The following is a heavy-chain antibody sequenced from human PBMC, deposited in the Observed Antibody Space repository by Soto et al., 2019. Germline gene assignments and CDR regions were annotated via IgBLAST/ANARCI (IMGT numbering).Heavy chain of an antibody. J-gene: IGHJ4*02. CDR3: VRYGAGVVPCADPYFDY. Sequence: QVQLQESGPGLVKPSQTLSLTCTVSGGSISSDAYYWSWIRQHPGKGLEWIGYIYHSGSTYYNPSLKSRVIISVDKSKNQFSMKLSSVTAADTAVYYCVRYGAGVVPCADPYFDYWGQGTLVTVSS. CDR2: IYHSGST. V-gene: IGHV4-31*03. CDR1: GGSISSDAYY. D-gene: IGHD2-2*01.